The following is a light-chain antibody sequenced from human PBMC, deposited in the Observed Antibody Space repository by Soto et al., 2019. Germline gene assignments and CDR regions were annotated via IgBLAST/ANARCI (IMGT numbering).Light chain of an antibody. CDR3: QQYNNWPPT. Sequence: EIVMAQSAAPLSVTPGERATLSWRVSQSVSSNLAWYQQKPGQAPRLLIYGASTRATGIPARFSGSGSGTEFTLTISSLQSEDFAVYYCQQYNNWPPTFGQGTKVDSK. J-gene: IGKJ1*01. V-gene: IGKV3-15*01. CDR2: GAS. CDR1: QSVSSN.